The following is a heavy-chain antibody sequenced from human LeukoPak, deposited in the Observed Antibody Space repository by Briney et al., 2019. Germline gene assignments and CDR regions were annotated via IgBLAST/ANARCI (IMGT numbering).Heavy chain of an antibody. Sequence: GGSLRLSCAASGFSFSNYEMKWVRQAPGKGLEWVSYISSSGSTTYYADSVKGRFTISRDNTKNSLSLQMNSLRVEDTAVYYCARGVPARRFDYWGQGTLVTVSS. V-gene: IGHV3-48*03. CDR3: ARGVPARRFDY. CDR2: ISSSGSTT. J-gene: IGHJ4*02. CDR1: GFSFSNYE.